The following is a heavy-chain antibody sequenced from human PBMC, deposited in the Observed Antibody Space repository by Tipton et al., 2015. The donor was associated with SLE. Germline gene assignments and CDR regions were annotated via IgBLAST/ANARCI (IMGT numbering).Heavy chain of an antibody. CDR1: GYSISSGYY. CDR2: IYHSGST. J-gene: IGHJ4*02. Sequence: GLVKPSETLSLTRAVSGYSISSGYYWGWLRQPPGKGLEWIGSIYHSGSTYYNPSLKSRVTISVDTSKNQFSLKLSSVTAADTAVYYCASSIMITFGGGGYCDDWGQGTLVTVSS. CDR3: ASSIMITFGGGGYCDD. D-gene: IGHD3-16*01. V-gene: IGHV4-38-2*01.